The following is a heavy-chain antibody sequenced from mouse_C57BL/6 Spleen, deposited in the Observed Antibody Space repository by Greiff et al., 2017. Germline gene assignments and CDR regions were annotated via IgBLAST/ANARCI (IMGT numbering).Heavy chain of an antibody. CDR2: ISSGGSYT. D-gene: IGHD3-2*02. CDR1: GFTFSSYG. V-gene: IGHV5-6*01. CDR3: ARHEGSQDPFAY. Sequence: EVQGVESGGDLVKPGGSLKLSCAASGFTFSSYGMSWVRQTPDKRLEWVATISSGGSYTYYPESVKGRFTISRDNAKNTLYLQMSSLKSEDTAMYYCARHEGSQDPFAYWGQGTLVTVSA. J-gene: IGHJ3*01.